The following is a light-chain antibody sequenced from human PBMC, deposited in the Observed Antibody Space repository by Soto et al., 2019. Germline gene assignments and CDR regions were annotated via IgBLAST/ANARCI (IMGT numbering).Light chain of an antibody. CDR2: DNT. CDR1: SSNIGAGFD. Sequence: QSVLTQPPSVSGAPGQRVTISCTGSSSNIGAGFDVHWYQHLPGTAPKLLIYDNTNRPSGVAARVSGSKSGTSASLAITGLQADDEADYYCQSYDNSLTGAYVFGTGTKVTVL. J-gene: IGLJ1*01. CDR3: QSYDNSLTGAYV. V-gene: IGLV1-40*01.